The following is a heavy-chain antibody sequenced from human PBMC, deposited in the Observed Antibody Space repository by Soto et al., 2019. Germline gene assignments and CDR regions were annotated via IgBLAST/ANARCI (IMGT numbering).Heavy chain of an antibody. CDR1: GFTFNSQG. CDR3: AKGMYSSSWYYDY. Sequence: QVQLGDSGGGVVQPGRSLRLSCAASGFTFNSQGMHWVRQAPGKGPEWVATISYDGSNKYYADSVKGRFTISRDNSKNTLYLQMSSLRAEDTAVYYCAKGMYSSSWYYDYWGQGTLVTVSS. J-gene: IGHJ4*02. D-gene: IGHD6-13*01. V-gene: IGHV3-30*18. CDR2: ISYDGSNK.